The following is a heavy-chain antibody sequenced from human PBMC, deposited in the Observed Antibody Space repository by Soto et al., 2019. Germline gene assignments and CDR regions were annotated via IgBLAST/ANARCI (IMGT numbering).Heavy chain of an antibody. V-gene: IGHV1-18*01. CDR2: ISAYNGNT. CDR3: ARDRSLVVVVAATHYFDY. J-gene: IGHJ4*02. CDR1: GYTFTSYG. Sequence: ASVKVSCKASGYTFTSYGISWVRQAPGQGLEWMGWISAYNGNTNYAQKLQGRVTMTTDTSTSTAYMELRSLRSDDTAVYYCARDRSLVVVVAATHYFDYWGQGTLVTVSS. D-gene: IGHD2-15*01.